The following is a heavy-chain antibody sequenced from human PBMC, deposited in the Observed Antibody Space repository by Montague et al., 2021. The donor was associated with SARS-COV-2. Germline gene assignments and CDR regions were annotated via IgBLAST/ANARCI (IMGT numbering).Heavy chain of an antibody. CDR3: VRASLIKARIAVAGKFVY. Sequence: SLRLSCAASGFPFNNFAMHWVRQAPGKGLEWVAIISYDGSNKYYADSVKGRFAISRDNSKNTLYLQMNSLRAEDTAVYYCVRASLIKARIAVAGKFVYWGQGTQVTISS. D-gene: IGHD6-19*01. V-gene: IGHV3-30*09. CDR2: ISYDGSNK. CDR1: GFPFNNFA. J-gene: IGHJ4*02.